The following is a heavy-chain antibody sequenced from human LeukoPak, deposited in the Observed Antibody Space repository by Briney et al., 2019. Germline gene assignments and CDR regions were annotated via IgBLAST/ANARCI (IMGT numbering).Heavy chain of an antibody. CDR3: ARGLLPINWYFDL. CDR1: GFTFSSYW. J-gene: IGHJ2*01. CDR2: IKQDGSEK. V-gene: IGHV3-7*01. Sequence: PGGSLRLSCAASGFTFSSYWMSWVRQAPGKGLEWVANIKQDGSEKYYVDSVKGRFTISRDNAKNSLYLQMNSLRAEDTAVYYCARGLLPINWYFDLWGRGTLVTVSS.